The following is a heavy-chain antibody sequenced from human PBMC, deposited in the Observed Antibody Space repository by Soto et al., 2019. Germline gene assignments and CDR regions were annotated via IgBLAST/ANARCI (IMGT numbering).Heavy chain of an antibody. V-gene: IGHV4-59*08. CDR3: ARHHLGDGSGTYYNCSDP. D-gene: IGHD3-10*01. CDR2: IHYSGTT. Sequence: PSETRSLPCTVSGGFPTPCSCSLFRQPPGKRLEWIGYIHYSGTTNYNPSLRSRVTISLDTSKNQFSLKMNSVTAADTAVYYCARHHLGDGSGTYYNCSDPWRQGTLVTVS. CDR1: GGFPTPCS. J-gene: IGHJ5*02.